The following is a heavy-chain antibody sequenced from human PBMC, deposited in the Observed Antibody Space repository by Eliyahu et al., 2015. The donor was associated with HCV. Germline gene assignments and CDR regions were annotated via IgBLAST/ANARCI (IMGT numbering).Heavy chain of an antibody. CDR1: GGSITTYY. V-gene: IGHV4-59*01. Sequence: QVQLQESGPGLVKPSETLSLTCTVSGGSITTYYWSWFRRPPGKGLEWIGYIHYSGSTNYNPSLKSRVTISVDTSKNQFSLNLTSVTAADTAVYYCASGGGGIAVAGTGGWFDPWGQGTLVTVSS. CDR2: IHYSGST. D-gene: IGHD6-19*01. CDR3: ASGGGGIAVAGTGGWFDP. J-gene: IGHJ5*02.